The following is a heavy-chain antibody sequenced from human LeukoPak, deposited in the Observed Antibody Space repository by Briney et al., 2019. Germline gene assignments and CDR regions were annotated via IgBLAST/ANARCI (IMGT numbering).Heavy chain of an antibody. CDR1: GFIFSSYS. Sequence: GGSLRLSCAAAGFIFSSYSMHWVRRAPGKGLEWVAVISYDGSKKYYPESVRGRFTISRDNSKNTLFLQMNSLRVEDTAVYYCAKDFGYDSGTYLEQWGQGTLVTVTS. D-gene: IGHD3-10*01. CDR2: ISYDGSKK. J-gene: IGHJ4*02. V-gene: IGHV3-30*18. CDR3: AKDFGYDSGTYLEQ.